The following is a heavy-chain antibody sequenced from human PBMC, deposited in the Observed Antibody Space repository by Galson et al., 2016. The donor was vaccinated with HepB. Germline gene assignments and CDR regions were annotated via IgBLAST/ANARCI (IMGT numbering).Heavy chain of an antibody. D-gene: IGHD7-27*01. Sequence: SVKVSCKAYGYTFTRYGISWVRQAPGQGLEWLGWISAYNGNTEYAQNVQGRVTMTTETYTSTAYMELWSLKSDDTAVYYCVRDINWGKRGLPYSLGDYWGQGTLVTVSS. V-gene: IGHV1-18*04. CDR2: ISAYNGNT. CDR1: GYTFTRYG. J-gene: IGHJ4*02. CDR3: VRDINWGKRGLPYSLGDY.